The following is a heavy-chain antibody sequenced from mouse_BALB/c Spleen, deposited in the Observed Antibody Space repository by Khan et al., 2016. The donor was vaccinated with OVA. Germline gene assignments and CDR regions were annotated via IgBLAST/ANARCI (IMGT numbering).Heavy chain of an antibody. Sequence: EVQLQESGPGLVKPSQSLSLTCTVTGYSITSDYAWNWIRQFPGNKLEWMGYISYSGSTSYNPSLKSRISITRDTSKNKFFLQLNSVTTEDTATYYCARRGDGYYGAMDYWGQGTSVTVSS. V-gene: IGHV3-2*02. CDR2: ISYSGST. D-gene: IGHD2-3*01. J-gene: IGHJ4*01. CDR3: ARRGDGYYGAMDY. CDR1: GYSITSDYA.